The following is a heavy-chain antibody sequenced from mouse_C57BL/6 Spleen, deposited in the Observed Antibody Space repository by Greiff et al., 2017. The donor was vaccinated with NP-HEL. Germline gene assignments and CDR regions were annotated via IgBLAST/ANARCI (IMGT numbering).Heavy chain of an antibody. V-gene: IGHV1-50*01. CDR3: ASRDYYGSSLDY. CDR2: IDPSDSYT. J-gene: IGHJ2*01. D-gene: IGHD1-1*01. Sequence: QVQLQQPGAELVKPGASVKLSCKASGYTFTSYWMQWVKQRPGQGLEWIGEIDPSDSYTNSNQKFKGKATLTVDTSSSTAYMQLSSLTSEDSAVYYCASRDYYGSSLDYWGQGTTLTVSS. CDR1: GYTFTSYW.